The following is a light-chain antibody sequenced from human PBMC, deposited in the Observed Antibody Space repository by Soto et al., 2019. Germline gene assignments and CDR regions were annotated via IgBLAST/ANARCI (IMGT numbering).Light chain of an antibody. CDR2: ATS. CDR3: QQYGDWPLT. V-gene: IGKV3-15*01. J-gene: IGKJ4*01. CDR1: QSVGNN. Sequence: EIVVTQSPATLSVSPGERATLSCRASQSVGNNFAWYQQKPGQAPRLLIFATSTRATGVPARFSGSGSGTESTLPISSLQSEEFAVYYCQQYGDWPLTFGGGAKVEIE.